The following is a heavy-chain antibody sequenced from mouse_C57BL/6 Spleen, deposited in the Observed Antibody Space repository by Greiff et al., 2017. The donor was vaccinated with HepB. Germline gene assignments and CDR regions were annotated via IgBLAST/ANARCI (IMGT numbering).Heavy chain of an antibody. CDR1: GYTFTSYW. CDR2: IDPSDSYT. V-gene: IGHV1-69*01. J-gene: IGHJ2*01. Sequence: QVQLQQPGAELVMPGASVKLSCKASGYTFTSYWMHWVKQRPGQGLEWIGEIDPSDSYTNYNQKFKGKSTLTVDKSSRTAYMQLSSLTSEDSAVYYCARWNKGSYFDYWGQGTTLTVSS. CDR3: ARWNKGSYFDY. D-gene: IGHD5-2*01.